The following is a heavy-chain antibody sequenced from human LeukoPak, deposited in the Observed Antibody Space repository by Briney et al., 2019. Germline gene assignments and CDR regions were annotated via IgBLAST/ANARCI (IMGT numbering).Heavy chain of an antibody. CDR2: IIPIFGTE. Sequence: SVKVSCEASGGTFSSYAISWVRQAPGQGLEWMGGIIPIFGTENYAQKFQGRVTITTDEYTSTAYMELSSLRSEDTAVYYCATSPPYCSSPSGYGGWVDPWGQGTLVTVSS. CDR1: GGTFSSYA. D-gene: IGHD2-2*01. J-gene: IGHJ5*02. CDR3: ATSPPYCSSPSGYGGWVDP. V-gene: IGHV1-69*05.